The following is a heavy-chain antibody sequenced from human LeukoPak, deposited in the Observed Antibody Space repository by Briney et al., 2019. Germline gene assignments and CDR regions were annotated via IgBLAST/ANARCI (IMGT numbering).Heavy chain of an antibody. Sequence: SETLSLTCTVSGGSISSSSYYWSWIRQPAGKGLEWIGRIYTSGSTNYNPSLKSRVTMSVDTSKNQFSLKLSSVTAADTAVYYCARDTAEWFGDLEYNGFDPWGQGTLVTVSS. CDR2: IYTSGST. D-gene: IGHD3-10*01. CDR3: ARDTAEWFGDLEYNGFDP. CDR1: GGSISSSSYY. V-gene: IGHV4-61*02. J-gene: IGHJ5*02.